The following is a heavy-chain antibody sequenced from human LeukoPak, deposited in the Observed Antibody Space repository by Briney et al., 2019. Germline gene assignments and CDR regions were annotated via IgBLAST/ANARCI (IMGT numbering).Heavy chain of an antibody. Sequence: GGSLRLSCAASGFTFSSYAMSWVRQAPGKGLEWVSAIRGSGGSTYYADSVKGRFTISRDNSKNTLYLQMNSLRAEDTAVYYCAKVPPINGYDPYYYYGMDVWGKGTTVTVSS. CDR2: IRGSGGST. CDR3: AKVPPINGYDPYYYYGMDV. J-gene: IGHJ6*04. V-gene: IGHV3-23*01. D-gene: IGHD5-12*01. CDR1: GFTFSSYA.